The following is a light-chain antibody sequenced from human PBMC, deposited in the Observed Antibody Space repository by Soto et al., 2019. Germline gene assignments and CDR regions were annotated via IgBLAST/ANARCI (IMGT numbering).Light chain of an antibody. Sequence: QSALTQPRSVSASPGQSVTISCTGTSSDVGRYDYVSWYQQHPGKAPKLIVYDVTERPSGVPDRFSGSKSGNTASLTISGLQAEDEAYYYCSSSTNSSTLVFGGGTKLTVL. V-gene: IGLV2-11*01. J-gene: IGLJ2*01. CDR3: SSSTNSSTLV. CDR2: DVT. CDR1: SSDVGRYDY.